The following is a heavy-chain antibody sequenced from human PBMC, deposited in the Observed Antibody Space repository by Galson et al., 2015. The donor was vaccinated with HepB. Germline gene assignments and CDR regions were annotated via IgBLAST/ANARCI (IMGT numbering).Heavy chain of an antibody. V-gene: IGHV3-23*01. D-gene: IGHD2-15*01. CDR1: GFTFSSYA. J-gene: IGHJ4*02. CDR2: ISGDGGSP. Sequence: SLRLSCAASGFTFSSYAMSWVRQAPGKGLEWVSAISGDGGSPYYADSVKGRFTISRDNSKNTLYLQMNSLRAEDTAVYYCAKDQTRYCSGGSCYSGFDYWGQGTLVTVSS. CDR3: AKDQTRYCSGGSCYSGFDY.